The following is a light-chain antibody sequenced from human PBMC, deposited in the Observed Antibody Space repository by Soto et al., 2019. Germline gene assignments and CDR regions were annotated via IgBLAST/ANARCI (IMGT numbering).Light chain of an antibody. CDR1: SSNIGAGYD. V-gene: IGLV1-40*01. J-gene: IGLJ1*01. CDR2: SSY. CDR3: QSYDSSLSAYV. Sequence: VLTQPPSVSGAPGQRVTISCTGSSSNIGAGYDVHWFQQFPGTAPKLLIYSSYNRPSGVPDRFSGSKSGTSASLAIPGLQAEDEADFYCQSYDSSLSAYVFGTGSKVTGL.